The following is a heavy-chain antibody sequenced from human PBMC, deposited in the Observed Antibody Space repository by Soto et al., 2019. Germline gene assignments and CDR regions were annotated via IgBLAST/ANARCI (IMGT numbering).Heavy chain of an antibody. D-gene: IGHD4-17*01. Sequence: SETLSLTCAVYGGSFSGYYWSWIRQPPGKGLEWIGEINHSGSTNYNPSLKSRVTISVDTSKNQFSLKLSSVTAADTAVYYCARDDYGDFDYWGQGTLVTAPQ. CDR3: ARDDYGDFDY. J-gene: IGHJ4*02. CDR1: GGSFSGYY. CDR2: INHSGST. V-gene: IGHV4-34*01.